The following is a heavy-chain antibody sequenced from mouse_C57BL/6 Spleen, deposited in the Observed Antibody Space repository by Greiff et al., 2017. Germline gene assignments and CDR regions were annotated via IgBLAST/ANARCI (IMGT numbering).Heavy chain of an antibody. D-gene: IGHD1-1*01. J-gene: IGHJ3*01. V-gene: IGHV1-55*01. CDR2: IYPGRGST. CDR3: ARSYYGSNQFAY. Sequence: VQLKQPGAELVKPGASVKMSCKASGYTFTSYWITWVKQRPRQGLEWIGDIYPGRGSTNYNEKFKSKAPLTVDTSSSTSYMQLSSLPSEDSAVYSSARSYYGSNQFAYWGQGTLVTVSA. CDR1: GYTFTSYW.